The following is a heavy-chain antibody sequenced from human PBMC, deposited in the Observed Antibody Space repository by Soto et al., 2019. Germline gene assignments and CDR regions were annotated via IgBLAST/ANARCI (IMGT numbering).Heavy chain of an antibody. CDR1: GYTFSGYY. CDR3: ARDGNLVTATPFDY. CDR2: INPNSGGT. V-gene: IGHV1-2*02. D-gene: IGHD2-21*02. J-gene: IGHJ4*02. Sequence: QVQLVQSGAEVKNPGASVKVSCKASGYTFSGYYMHWVRQAPGQGLEWMGWINPNSGGTNYAQKFQGRVTMTTDTSTSTAYMELRSLRSDDTAVYYCARDGNLVTATPFDYWGQGTLVTVSS.